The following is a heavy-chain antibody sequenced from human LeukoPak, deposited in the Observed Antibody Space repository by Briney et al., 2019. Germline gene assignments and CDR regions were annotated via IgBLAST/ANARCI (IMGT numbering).Heavy chain of an antibody. CDR2: ISYDGSNK. J-gene: IGHJ4*02. D-gene: IGHD1-26*01. CDR3: AKDRWELLNFFDY. CDR1: GFTFSSYW. V-gene: IGHV3-30*18. Sequence: GGSLRLSCAASGFTFSSYWMHWVRQAPGKGLEWVAVISYDGSNKYYADSVKGRFTISRDNSKNTLYLQMNSLRAEDTAVYYCAKDRWELLNFFDYWGQGTLVTVSS.